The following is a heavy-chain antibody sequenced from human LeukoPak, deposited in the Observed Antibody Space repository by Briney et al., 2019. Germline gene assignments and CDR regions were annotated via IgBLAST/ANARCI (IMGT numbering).Heavy chain of an antibody. CDR3: AKGIYSSGWSYFDY. CDR1: GFTFSNSA. J-gene: IGHJ4*01. Sequence: GGSLRLSCAASGFTFSNSAMSWVRQAPGKGLEWVSTLSGIGITSDYADSVKGRFTISRDNSKNTLYLQMNSLTAEDTAVYYCAKGIYSSGWSYFDYWGHGTLVTVSS. CDR2: LSGIGITS. V-gene: IGHV3-23*01. D-gene: IGHD6-19*01.